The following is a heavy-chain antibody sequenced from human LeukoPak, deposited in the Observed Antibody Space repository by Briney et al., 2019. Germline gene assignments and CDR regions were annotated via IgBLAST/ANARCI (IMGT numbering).Heavy chain of an antibody. J-gene: IGHJ4*02. CDR3: ARLGRLYSSSPGLIDY. CDR1: GGSISTSSYY. Sequence: SETLSLTCTVSGGSISTSSYYWGWIRQPPGKGLEWIGSIYYSGSTYYNPSRKSRVTISVDTSKNQFSLKLSSVTAADTAVYYCARLGRLYSSSPGLIDYWGRGTLVTVSS. D-gene: IGHD6-6*01. CDR2: IYYSGST. V-gene: IGHV4-39*01.